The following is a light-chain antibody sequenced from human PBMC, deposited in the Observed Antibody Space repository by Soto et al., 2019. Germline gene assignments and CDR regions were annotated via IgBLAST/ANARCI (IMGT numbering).Light chain of an antibody. CDR3: CSYPAISIFV. Sequence: QSVLTQPRSVSGSPGQSVTISCTGTSSDVGGYNCVSWYQQHPGKAPQLIIYDVTQRPSGVPDRFSGSKSGNTASLSISGLQVEDEAFYYCCSYPAISIFVFGTGTRVTV. J-gene: IGLJ1*01. V-gene: IGLV2-11*01. CDR2: DVT. CDR1: SSDVGGYNC.